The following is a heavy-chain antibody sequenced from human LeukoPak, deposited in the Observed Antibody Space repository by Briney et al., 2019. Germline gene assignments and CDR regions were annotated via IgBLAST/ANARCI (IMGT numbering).Heavy chain of an antibody. CDR2: IYYSGST. CDR3: ARVAFILTGYDTGGWFDP. D-gene: IGHD3-9*01. Sequence: SETLSLTCTVSGGSISSSSYYWGWIRQPPGKGLEWIGSIYYSGSTYYNPSLKSRVTISVDTSKNQFSLKLSSVTAADTAVYYCARVAFILTGYDTGGWFDPWGQGTLVTVSS. V-gene: IGHV4-39*07. J-gene: IGHJ5*02. CDR1: GGSISSSSYY.